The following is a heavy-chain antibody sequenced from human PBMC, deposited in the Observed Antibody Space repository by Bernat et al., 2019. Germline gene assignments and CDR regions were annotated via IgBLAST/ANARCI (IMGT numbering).Heavy chain of an antibody. Sequence: EVQLVESGGGLVQPGGSLRLSCAASGFTFSSYWMSWVRQAPGKGLEWVANIKQDGSEKYYVDSVKGRFTISRDNAKNSLYLQMNSLGAEDTAVYYCARAPQIFGGVIPPSFCDIWGQGTMVTVSS. CDR2: IKQDGSEK. J-gene: IGHJ3*02. CDR1: GFTFSSYW. CDR3: ARAPQIFGGVIPPSFCDI. V-gene: IGHV3-7*01. D-gene: IGHD3-3*01.